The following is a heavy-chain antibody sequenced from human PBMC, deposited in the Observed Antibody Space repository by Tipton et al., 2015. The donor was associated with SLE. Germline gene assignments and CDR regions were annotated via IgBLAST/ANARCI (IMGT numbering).Heavy chain of an antibody. CDR3: AKDRRGATSPYYFDL. V-gene: IGHV3-30*02. CDR2: TRYDGNIE. Sequence: GSLRLSCAGSGFTFNNYAIHWVRQAPGKGLEWVAFTRYDGNIEDYGDSVKGRFTISRDNSKNTLYLQMSSLRIEDTAVYYCAKDRRGATSPYYFDLWGQGTLVTVSS. D-gene: IGHD1-26*01. CDR1: GFTFNNYA. J-gene: IGHJ4*02.